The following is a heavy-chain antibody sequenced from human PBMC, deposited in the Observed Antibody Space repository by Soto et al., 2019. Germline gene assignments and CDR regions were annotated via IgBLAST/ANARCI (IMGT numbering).Heavy chain of an antibody. CDR3: ARPYGDYDWFDP. V-gene: IGHV1-3*01. CDR1: GYTFTSYA. CDR2: INAGNGNT. D-gene: IGHD4-17*01. J-gene: IGHJ5*02. Sequence: GASVKVSCKASGYTFTSYAMHWLRQAPGQRLEWMGWINAGNGNTKYSQKFQGRVTITRDTSASTAYMELSSLRSEDTAVYYCARPYGDYDWFDPWGQGTLVTVSS.